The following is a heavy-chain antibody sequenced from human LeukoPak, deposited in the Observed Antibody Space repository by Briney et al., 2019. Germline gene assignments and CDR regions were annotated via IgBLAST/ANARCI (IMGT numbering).Heavy chain of an antibody. CDR2: ISSSSSTI. CDR3: ARDPSSGLLWFGEERWFDP. D-gene: IGHD3-10*01. CDR1: GFTFSNYN. Sequence: GGSLRLSCAVSGFTFSNYNMNWVRQAPGKGLEWVSYISSSSSTIYYADSVKGRFTISRDNSKNTLYLQMNSLRAEDTAVYYCARDPSSGLLWFGEERWFDPWGQGTLVTVSS. J-gene: IGHJ5*02. V-gene: IGHV3-48*01.